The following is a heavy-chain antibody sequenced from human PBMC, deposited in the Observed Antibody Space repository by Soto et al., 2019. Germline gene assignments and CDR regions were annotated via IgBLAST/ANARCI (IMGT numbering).Heavy chain of an antibody. CDR2: IKQDGSEK. CDR1: GFTFSSYW. D-gene: IGHD2-15*01. V-gene: IGHV3-7*01. J-gene: IGHJ3*02. CDR3: ARVYCSGGSCCSALDAFDI. Sequence: EVQLVESGGGLVQPGGSLRLSCAASGFTFSSYWMTWVRQAPGKGLEWVANIKQDGSEKYYVDSVKGRFTISRDNAKNALYLHMNCLQADDTALYYCARVYCSGGSCCSALDAFDIWGQGTMVTVSS.